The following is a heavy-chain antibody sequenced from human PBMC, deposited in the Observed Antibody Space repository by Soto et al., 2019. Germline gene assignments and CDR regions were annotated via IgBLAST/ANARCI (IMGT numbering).Heavy chain of an antibody. Sequence: VASVKVSCKASGFTFTSSAVQWVRQARGQRLEWIGWIVVGSGNTNYAQKFQERVTITRDMSTSTAYMELSSLRSEDTAVYYCAAGPNDSSGFLNYWGQGTLVTVSS. J-gene: IGHJ4*02. CDR3: AAGPNDSSGFLNY. CDR2: IVVGSGNT. V-gene: IGHV1-58*01. CDR1: GFTFTSSA. D-gene: IGHD6-19*01.